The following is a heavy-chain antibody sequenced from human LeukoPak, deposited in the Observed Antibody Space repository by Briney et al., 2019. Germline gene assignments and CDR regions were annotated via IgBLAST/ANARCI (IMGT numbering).Heavy chain of an antibody. V-gene: IGHV3-23*01. CDR1: GFTFSSYA. D-gene: IGHD2-15*01. Sequence: GGSLRLSCAASGFTFSSYAMSWVRQAPGKGLEWVSSISGSGNRTYYADSVKGRFTISRDDSKNTLFLQMNSLRAEDTAVYYCAKNLYCGGGSCYPSALGMDVWGQGTTVTVSS. CDR2: ISGSGNRT. J-gene: IGHJ6*02. CDR3: AKNLYCGGGSCYPSALGMDV.